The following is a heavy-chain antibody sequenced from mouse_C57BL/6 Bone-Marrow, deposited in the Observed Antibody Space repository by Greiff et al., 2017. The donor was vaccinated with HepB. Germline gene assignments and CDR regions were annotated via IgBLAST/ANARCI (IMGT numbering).Heavy chain of an antibody. Sequence: EVKLEESGGGLVQPGGSLKLSCAASGFTFSDYYMYWVRQTPEKRLEWVAYISNGGGSTYYPDTVKGRFTISRDNAKNTLYLQMSRLKSEDTAMYYCAANYYGGAMDYWGQGTSVTVSS. CDR2: ISNGGGST. D-gene: IGHD1-1*01. J-gene: IGHJ4*01. CDR1: GFTFSDYY. V-gene: IGHV5-12*01. CDR3: AANYYGGAMDY.